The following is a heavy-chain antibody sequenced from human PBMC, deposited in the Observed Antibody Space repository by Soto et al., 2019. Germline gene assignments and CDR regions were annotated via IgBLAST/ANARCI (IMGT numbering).Heavy chain of an antibody. CDR1: GGSFSGYQ. V-gene: IGHV4-34*01. CDR2: INDSGNI. D-gene: IGHD3-10*01. J-gene: IGHJ6*03. Sequence: QVQLQQWGAGLLKPSETLSLTCAVYGGSFSGYQWTWIRQTPVKVLEWIGEINDSGNINYNPSLKGRVTILLDTPKKQISLRLSSVTAADSAVYYCARGLILWFGELSRRGGYYYDMDVWGKGTTVPVSS. CDR3: ARGLILWFGELSRRGGYYYDMDV.